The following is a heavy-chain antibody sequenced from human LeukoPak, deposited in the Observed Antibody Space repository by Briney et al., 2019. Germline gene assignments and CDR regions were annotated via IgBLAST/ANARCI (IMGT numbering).Heavy chain of an antibody. D-gene: IGHD4-17*01. Sequence: PGGSLRLSCAASGFTFSSYSMNWVRQAPGKGLEWVSSISSSSSYIYYADSVKGRFTISRDNAKNSLYLQMNSLRAEDTAVYYCARDQATVTNNWFDPWGQGTLVTVSS. J-gene: IGHJ5*02. CDR1: GFTFSSYS. CDR3: ARDQATVTNNWFDP. V-gene: IGHV3-21*01. CDR2: ISSSSSYI.